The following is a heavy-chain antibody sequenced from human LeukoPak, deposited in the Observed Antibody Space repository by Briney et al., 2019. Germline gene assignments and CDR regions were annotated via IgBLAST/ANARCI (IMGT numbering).Heavy chain of an antibody. D-gene: IGHD3-22*01. CDR3: ARDSSGYKYYFDY. J-gene: IGHJ4*02. CDR2: INSNGSST. Sequence: GGSLRLSCAASGFTFSSYWMHWVRQAPGKGLVWVSRINSNGSSTSYADSVKGRFTISRDNAKNTLYLQMNSLRAEDTAVYCCARDSSGYKYYFDYWGQGTLVTVSS. V-gene: IGHV3-74*01. CDR1: GFTFSSYW.